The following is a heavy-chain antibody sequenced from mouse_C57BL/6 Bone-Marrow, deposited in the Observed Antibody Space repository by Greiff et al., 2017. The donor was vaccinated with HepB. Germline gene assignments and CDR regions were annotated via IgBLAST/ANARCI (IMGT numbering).Heavy chain of an antibody. D-gene: IGHD1-2*01. Sequence: DVKLVESGGGLVKPGGSLKLSCAASGFTFSSYAMSWVRQTPEKRLEWVATISDGGSYTYYPDNVKGRFTISRDNAKHNLSLQMSHLKSEDTAMYYCARALLRRGAMDYWGQGTSVTVSS. CDR1: GFTFSSYA. CDR3: ARALLRRGAMDY. J-gene: IGHJ4*01. CDR2: ISDGGSYT. V-gene: IGHV5-4*03.